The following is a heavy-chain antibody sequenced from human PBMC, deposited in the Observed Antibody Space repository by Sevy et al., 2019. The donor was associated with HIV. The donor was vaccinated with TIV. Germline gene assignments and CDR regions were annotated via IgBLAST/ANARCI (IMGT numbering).Heavy chain of an antibody. J-gene: IGHJ4*02. CDR1: GFSVNSNY. CDR2: IYSDETT. Sequence: GGSLRLSCAASGFSVNSNYMTWVRQVPGKGLEGVSVIYSDETTYHADSVKDRFTISRDNSKNMLYLQMSSLRAEDTAIYYCARGKSGYGYALNYWGQGTLVTVSS. D-gene: IGHD5-18*01. CDR3: ARGKSGYGYALNY. V-gene: IGHV3-66*01.